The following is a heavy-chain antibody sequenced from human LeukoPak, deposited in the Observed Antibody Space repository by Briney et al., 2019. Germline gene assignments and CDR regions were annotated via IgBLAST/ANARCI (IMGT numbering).Heavy chain of an antibody. Sequence: GGSLRLSCAASGFTFSSYAMSWVRQAPGKGLEWVSAISGSGGSTYYADSVKGRFTISRDNSKNTLYLQMNSLRAEDTAVYYCAKEGAAAAGDYYGMDVWDQGTTVTVSS. CDR1: GFTFSSYA. CDR3: AKEGAAAAGDYYGMDV. J-gene: IGHJ6*02. CDR2: ISGSGGST. D-gene: IGHD6-13*01. V-gene: IGHV3-23*01.